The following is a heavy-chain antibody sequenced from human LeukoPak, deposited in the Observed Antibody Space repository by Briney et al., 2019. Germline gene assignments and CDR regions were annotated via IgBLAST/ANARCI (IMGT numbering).Heavy chain of an antibody. CDR3: ARDLGGQTY. CDR2: INTNSGAT. J-gene: IGHJ4*02. Sequence: ASVKVSCKASAYTFSGHYMHWVQQAPGQGLEWMGWINTNSGATQLAQELRGRVTMTRDTSITTVYMELSRVRSDVSAVYYCARDLGGQTYWGQGTLVIVSS. V-gene: IGHV1-2*02. D-gene: IGHD3-16*01. CDR1: AYTFSGHY.